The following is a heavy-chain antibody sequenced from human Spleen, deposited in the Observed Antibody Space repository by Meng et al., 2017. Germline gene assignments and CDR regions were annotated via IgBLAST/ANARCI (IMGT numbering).Heavy chain of an antibody. CDR2: IDPKTGDT. Sequence: HGRLVQPGSELRQPGASVKVSCKTAGYTFTGYYIHWVRRAPGQGLEWMGRIDPKTGDTHYALKFQGRVTMTGDTSISTAYMELSGLRSDDTAMYYCARDEDISAAGKLFGDYWGHGTLVTVSS. CDR1: GYTFTGYY. CDR3: ARDEDISAAGKLFGDY. V-gene: IGHV1-2*06. J-gene: IGHJ4*01. D-gene: IGHD6-13*01.